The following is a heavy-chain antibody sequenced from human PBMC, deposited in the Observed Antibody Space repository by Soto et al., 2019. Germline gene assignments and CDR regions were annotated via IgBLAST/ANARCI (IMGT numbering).Heavy chain of an antibody. J-gene: IGHJ6*03. V-gene: IGHV3-23*01. CDR2: ISGSGGRT. CDR1: GFTFSSYA. CDR3: AKTARESADYYYYYMDV. Sequence: EVQLLESGGGLVQPGGSLRLSCAASGFTFSSYAMSWVRQAPGKGLEWVSAISGSGGRTYYADSVKGRFTISRDNSKNTLYLQMNSLRAEDTAVYYCAKTARESADYYYYYMDVWGKGTTVTVSS. D-gene: IGHD6-6*01.